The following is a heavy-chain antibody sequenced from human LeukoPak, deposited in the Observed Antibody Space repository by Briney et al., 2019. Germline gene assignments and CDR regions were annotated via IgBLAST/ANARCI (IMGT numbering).Heavy chain of an antibody. Sequence: GGSLRLSCAASGFTLSSYWMSWVRQAPGKGLEWVANIKQDGSEKYYVDSVKGRFTISRDNSKNTLYLQMNSLRAEDTAVYYCARERSYGYCFDYWGQGTLVTVSS. D-gene: IGHD5-18*01. CDR2: IKQDGSEK. CDR1: GFTLSSYW. J-gene: IGHJ4*02. CDR3: ARERSYGYCFDY. V-gene: IGHV3-7*01.